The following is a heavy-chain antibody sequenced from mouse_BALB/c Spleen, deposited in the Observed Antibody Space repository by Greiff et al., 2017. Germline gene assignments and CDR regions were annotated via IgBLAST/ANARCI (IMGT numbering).Heavy chain of an antibody. CDR3: ARRDYPFYAMDY. D-gene: IGHD1-1*02. CDR2: ISSGSSTI. J-gene: IGHJ4*01. V-gene: IGHV5-17*02. Sequence: EVKLVESGGGLVQPGGSRKLSCAASGFTFSSFGMHWVRQAPEKGLEWVAYISSGSSTIYYADTVKGRFTISRDNPKNTLFLQMTSLRSEDTAMYYCARRDYPFYAMDYWGQGTSVTVSS. CDR1: GFTFSSFG.